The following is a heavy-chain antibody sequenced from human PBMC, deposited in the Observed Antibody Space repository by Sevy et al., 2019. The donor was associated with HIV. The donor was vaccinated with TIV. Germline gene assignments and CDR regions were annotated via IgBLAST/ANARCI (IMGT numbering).Heavy chain of an antibody. CDR1: GSTINNNA. CDR2: ISLLTNVV. Sequence: ASVKVSCKASGSTINNNAISWVRQAPGQGLEWVGRISLLTNVVKYEQKFQDRVAITADKSTNTAYMDLHSLRHEDAAVYYCARDDGNTWPNYYYYGLDVWGQGTTVTVSS. CDR3: ARDDGNTWPNYYYYGLDV. J-gene: IGHJ6*02. V-gene: IGHV1-69*04.